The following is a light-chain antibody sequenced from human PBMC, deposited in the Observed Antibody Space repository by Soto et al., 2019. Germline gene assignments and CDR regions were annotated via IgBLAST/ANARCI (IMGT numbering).Light chain of an antibody. CDR2: LHSDGSH. J-gene: IGLJ3*02. V-gene: IGLV4-69*01. CDR1: SGPSGYA. Sequence: QPVLTQSPSASASLGASVKLTCTLSSGPSGYAVAWHQQQPGKGPRYLMKLHSDGSHFKGGGIPDRFSGSSSGADRYLTISSLQSEDEADYYCQTWGSDIVVFGGGTKVTVL. CDR3: QTWGSDIVV.